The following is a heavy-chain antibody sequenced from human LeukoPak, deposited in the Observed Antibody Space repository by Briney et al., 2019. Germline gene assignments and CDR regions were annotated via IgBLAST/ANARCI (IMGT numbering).Heavy chain of an antibody. CDR3: AKMGTGDSRGWRRSAFDI. CDR1: GFTFSSYA. Sequence: GGSLRLSCAASGFTFSSYAMSWVRQAPGKGLEWVSAISGSGGSTYYADSVKGRFTTSRDNSKNTLYLQMNSLRAEDTAVYYCAKMGTGDSRGWRRSAFDIWGQGTMVTVSS. V-gene: IGHV3-23*01. CDR2: ISGSGGST. J-gene: IGHJ3*02. D-gene: IGHD6-19*01.